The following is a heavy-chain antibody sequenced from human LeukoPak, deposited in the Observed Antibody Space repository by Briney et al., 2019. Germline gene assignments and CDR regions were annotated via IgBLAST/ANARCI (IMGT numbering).Heavy chain of an antibody. CDR3: AKDYDSSGWAAFDI. Sequence: GGSLRLSCAASGFTFNSFGMHWVRQAPGKGLEWVAVISYDGSNKYFADSVKGRFTISRDNSKNTLYLQMNSLRAEDTAVYYCAKDYDSSGWAAFDIWGQGTMVTVSS. D-gene: IGHD3-22*01. J-gene: IGHJ3*02. CDR2: ISYDGSNK. V-gene: IGHV3-30*18. CDR1: GFTFNSFG.